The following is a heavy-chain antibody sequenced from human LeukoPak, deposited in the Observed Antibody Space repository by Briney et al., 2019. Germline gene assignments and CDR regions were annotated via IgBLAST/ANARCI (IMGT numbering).Heavy chain of an antibody. V-gene: IGHV4-59*08. J-gene: IGHJ6*03. CDR3: ASHAHYSYYMDV. CDR2: IYYSGST. CDR1: GGSVSSYY. Sequence: SETLSLTCTVSGGSVSSYYWSWVRQPPGKGLEWIGYIYYSGSTNYDPSLKSRVTISVDTSKNQFSLKLSSVTAADTAVYYCASHAHYSYYMDVWGKGTTVTVSS.